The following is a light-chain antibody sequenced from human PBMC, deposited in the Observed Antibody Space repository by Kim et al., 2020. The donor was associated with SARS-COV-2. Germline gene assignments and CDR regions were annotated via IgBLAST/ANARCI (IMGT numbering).Light chain of an antibody. Sequence: QSALTQPASVSGSPGQSITISCTASSSDVVSYNLVSWYQQHPGKVPKLIIYEATKRTSGVSTRFSGSKSDKSASLTISGLQAGDEADYYCSSYTTTTLVFGGGTQLTVL. CDR3: SSYTTTTLV. CDR2: EAT. V-gene: IGLV2-14*02. J-gene: IGLJ3*02. CDR1: SSDVVSYNL.